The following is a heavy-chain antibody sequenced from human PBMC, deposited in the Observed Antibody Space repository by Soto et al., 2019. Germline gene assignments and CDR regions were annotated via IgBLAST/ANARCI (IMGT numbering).Heavy chain of an antibody. V-gene: IGHV1-18*01. J-gene: IGHJ6*01. Sequence: QVQLVQSGAEVKKPGASVKVSCKASGYTFTSYGISWVRQAPGQGLEWMGWISAYNGNTNYAQELQGRVTMTTATSASTANLEMSSLGSDDTAACYCASYVALGENYSDSGMNVWGQGTTVTISS. D-gene: IGHD3-16*01. CDR3: ASYVALGENYSDSGMNV. CDR2: ISAYNGNT. CDR1: GYTFTSYG.